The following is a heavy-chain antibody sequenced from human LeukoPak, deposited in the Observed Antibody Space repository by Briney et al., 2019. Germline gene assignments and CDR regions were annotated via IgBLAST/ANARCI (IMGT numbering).Heavy chain of an antibody. V-gene: IGHV3-23*01. J-gene: IGHJ4*02. D-gene: IGHD2-15*01. Sequence: GDSLRLSCVASGFTFNIYHMTWVRQSPEKGLEWVSTIGTGGDTYYADSVKGRFTISRDDSKNTLYLQMHSLGAEDTAVYYCAKSRVVDRRGYFDYWGQGTLVTVSS. CDR2: IGTGGDT. CDR3: AKSRVVDRRGYFDY. CDR1: GFTFNIYH.